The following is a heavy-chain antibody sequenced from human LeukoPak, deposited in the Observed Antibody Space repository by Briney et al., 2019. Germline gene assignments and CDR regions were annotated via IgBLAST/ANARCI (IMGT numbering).Heavy chain of an antibody. D-gene: IGHD6-13*01. V-gene: IGHV1-18*04. CDR1: GYTFTGYY. Sequence: ASVKVSCKASGYTFTGYYMHWVRQAPGQGLELMGWISTYNGKTNYAQKIQGRVTMTTDTSTSTAYMELRSLRSDDTAVYYCARDLPYSSSWESIDYWGQGTLVTVSS. J-gene: IGHJ4*02. CDR3: ARDLPYSSSWESIDY. CDR2: ISTYNGKT.